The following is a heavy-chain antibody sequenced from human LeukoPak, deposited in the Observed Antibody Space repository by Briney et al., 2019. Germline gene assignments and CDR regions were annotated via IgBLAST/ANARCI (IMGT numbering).Heavy chain of an antibody. CDR2: IYYSGST. CDR1: GGSISSYY. J-gene: IGHJ6*02. CDR3: ARRSNYYYAMDV. Sequence: PSETLSLTCTVSGGSISSYYWSWIRQPPGKGLEWIGYIYYSGSTNYNPSLKSRVTISIDTSKNQFSLKLSSVTAADTAVYYCARRSNYYYAMDVWGQGTTVTVSS. V-gene: IGHV4-59*08.